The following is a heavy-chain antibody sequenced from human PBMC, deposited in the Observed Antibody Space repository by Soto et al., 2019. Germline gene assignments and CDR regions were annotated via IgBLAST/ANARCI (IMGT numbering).Heavy chain of an antibody. D-gene: IGHD3-3*01. CDR1: GGSISSSSYY. V-gene: IGHV4-39*01. J-gene: IGHJ5*02. CDR3: ASGEFFWFDP. Sequence: SATLSLTCTVSGGSISSSSYYWGWIRQPPGKGLEWIGSIYYSGSTYYNPSLKSRVTISVDTSKNQFSLKLSSVTAADTAVYYCASGEFFWFDPWGQGTLVTVSS. CDR2: IYYSGST.